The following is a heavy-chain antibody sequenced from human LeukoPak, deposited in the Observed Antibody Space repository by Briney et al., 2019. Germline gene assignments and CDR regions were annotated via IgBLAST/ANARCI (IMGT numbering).Heavy chain of an antibody. V-gene: IGHV3-66*01. J-gene: IGHJ6*03. CDR3: ARAPEYYYYYMDV. D-gene: IGHD1-14*01. CDR1: GFTISSNY. Sequence: PGGSLRLSCVASGFTISSNYMSWVRRAPGKGLEWVSVIYSGGSTYYANSVKGRFTISRDTSKNTLYLQMNSLGAEDTAVYHCARAPEYYYYYMDVWGKGTTVTVSS. CDR2: IYSGGST.